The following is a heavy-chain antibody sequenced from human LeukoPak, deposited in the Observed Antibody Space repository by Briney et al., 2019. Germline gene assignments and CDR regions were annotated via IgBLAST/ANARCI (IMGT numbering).Heavy chain of an antibody. Sequence: PSETLSLTCTVSGGSISSYYWSWIRQPPRKGLEWIGYIYYSGSTNYNPSLKSRVTISVDTSKNQFSLKLSSVTAADTAVYYCARAEDYSNYSGWGQGTLVTVSS. J-gene: IGHJ4*02. V-gene: IGHV4-59*01. CDR3: ARAEDYSNYSG. CDR1: GGSISSYY. CDR2: IYYSGST. D-gene: IGHD4-11*01.